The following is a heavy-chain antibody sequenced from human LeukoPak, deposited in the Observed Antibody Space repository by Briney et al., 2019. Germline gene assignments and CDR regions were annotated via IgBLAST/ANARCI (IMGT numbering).Heavy chain of an antibody. CDR1: GGSMSSGDYY. Sequence: PSETLSLTCTVSGGSMSSGDYYWSWIRQPPGKGLEWIGYIYYSGSTYYNPSLKSRVTISVDTSKNQFSLKLSSVTAADTAVYYCARDGRWPDAFDIWGHGTMVTVSS. V-gene: IGHV4-30-4*01. J-gene: IGHJ3*02. D-gene: IGHD4-23*01. CDR2: IYYSGST. CDR3: ARDGRWPDAFDI.